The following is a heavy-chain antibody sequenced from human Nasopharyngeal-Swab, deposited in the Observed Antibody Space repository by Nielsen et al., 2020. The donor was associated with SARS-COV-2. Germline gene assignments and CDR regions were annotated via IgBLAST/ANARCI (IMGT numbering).Heavy chain of an antibody. CDR2: IYPGDSTT. Sequence: GGSPRLSCQGSGYSFSTYWIGWVRQMPGKGLEWMGIIYPGDSTTKYRPSFQGQVTISADKSISTAYLQWSSLKASDTAMYFCARLYGGYVDYWGQGTLVTVSS. V-gene: IGHV5-51*01. CDR1: GYSFSTYW. CDR3: ARLYGGYVDY. J-gene: IGHJ4*02. D-gene: IGHD4/OR15-4a*01.